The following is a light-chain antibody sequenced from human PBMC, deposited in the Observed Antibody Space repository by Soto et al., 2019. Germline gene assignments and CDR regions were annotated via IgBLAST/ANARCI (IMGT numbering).Light chain of an antibody. CDR1: QSVSSF. CDR3: QHRSSWPGA. J-gene: IGKJ3*01. V-gene: IGKV3-11*01. CDR2: DAS. Sequence: EVVLTQSPDTLSLSPGERATLSCRASQSVSSFLAWYQQKPGQAPRLLIYDASNGATGIPARFSGSGSGTDFTLTISSLEPEDFAVYYCQHRSSWPGAFGPGTKVDIK.